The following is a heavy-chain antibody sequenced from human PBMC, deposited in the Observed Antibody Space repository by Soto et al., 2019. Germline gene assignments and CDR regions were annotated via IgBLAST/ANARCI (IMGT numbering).Heavy chain of an antibody. CDR3: ARLDYDDSSAYHSVPDY. CDR1: GCPFSSYA. Sequence: GGSVKGSCKASGCPFSSYAISLVRQAPGQGLEWMGGIIPIFGTANYAQKFQGRVTITADESTSTAYMELSSLGSEDTAVYYWARLDYDDSSAYHSVPDYWGQGTLVTVSS. CDR2: IIPIFGTA. J-gene: IGHJ4*02. V-gene: IGHV1-69*13. D-gene: IGHD3-22*01.